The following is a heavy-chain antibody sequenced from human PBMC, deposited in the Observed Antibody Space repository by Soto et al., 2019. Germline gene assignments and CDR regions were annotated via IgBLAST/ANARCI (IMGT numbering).Heavy chain of an antibody. J-gene: IGHJ6*02. CDR3: ARDRGVVPPGGGLDV. CDR1: GGSISNGDW. V-gene: IGHV4-4*02. D-gene: IGHD2-2*01. CDR2: VYHAGNT. Sequence: LSETLSLTCSVSGGSISNGDWWSWVRQSPGKGLEWIAEVYHAGNTNFNPSLKSRVTLSVDKSKNQFSLNLISVTAADTAVYYCARDRGVVPPGGGLDVWGQGTTVTVSS.